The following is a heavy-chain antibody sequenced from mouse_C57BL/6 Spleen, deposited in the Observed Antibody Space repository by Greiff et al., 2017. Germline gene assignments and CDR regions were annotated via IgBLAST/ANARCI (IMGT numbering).Heavy chain of an antibody. V-gene: IGHV7-3*01. CDR2: IRNKANGYTT. Sequence: EVQGVESGGGLVQPGGSLSLSCAASGFTFTDYYMSWVRQPPGKALEWLGFIRNKANGYTTEYSASLKGRFTISRDNYSSIRYLQMNALRAEDSATYYCARYRGYYYGISYSWYFDVWGTGTTVTVSS. CDR1: GFTFTDYY. CDR3: ARYRGYYYGISYSWYFDV. D-gene: IGHD1-1*01. J-gene: IGHJ1*03.